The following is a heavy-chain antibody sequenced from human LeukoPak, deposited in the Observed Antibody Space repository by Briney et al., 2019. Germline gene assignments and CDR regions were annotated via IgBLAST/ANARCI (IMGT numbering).Heavy chain of an antibody. CDR3: ARRPLYSSRSDY. V-gene: IGHV4-39*01. CDR1: GGSISSSSYY. D-gene: IGHD6-19*01. J-gene: IGHJ4*02. CDR2: IYYSGSN. Sequence: SETLSLSCAVSGGSISSSSYYWGWMRQPPGKGLEWIVSIYYSGSNYYNPPLKSRLTIPVDTSKNQPSLKLRSVTTPDTTVYYRARRPLYSSRSDYWGQRTLVTVSS.